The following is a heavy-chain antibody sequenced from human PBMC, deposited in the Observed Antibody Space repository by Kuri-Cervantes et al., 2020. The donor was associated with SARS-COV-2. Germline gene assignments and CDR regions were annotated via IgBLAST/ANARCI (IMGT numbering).Heavy chain of an antibody. J-gene: IGHJ4*02. CDR1: GFTFSGSA. CDR2: TRSKASSYAT. D-gene: IGHD2-2*02. Sequence: GESLKISCVASGFTFSGSAMHWVRQASGKGLEWVGRTRSKASSYATAYAASVKGRFTISRDDSKNTAYPQMNSLKTEDTAVYYCTRPTSCSSTSCYKDYWGQGTLVTVSS. CDR3: TRPTSCSSTSCYKDY. V-gene: IGHV3-73*01.